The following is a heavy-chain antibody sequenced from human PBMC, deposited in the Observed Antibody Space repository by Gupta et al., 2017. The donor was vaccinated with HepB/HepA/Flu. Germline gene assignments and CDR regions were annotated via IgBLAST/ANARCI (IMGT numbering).Heavy chain of an antibody. J-gene: IGHJ4*02. D-gene: IGHD7-27*01. CDR1: GYNFNAYW. Sequence: EVQLVQSGAEVKKAGESLKISCKASGYNFNAYWIGWVRQMPGKGLEWMAIIYPGHSDIRYNPSLKGQVSISADKSNATAYLQWSALRASDSAMYYCMRRPSLAGAHTDYWGQGTLVTVSS. CDR3: MRRPSLAGAHTDY. V-gene: IGHV5-51*01. CDR2: IYPGHSDI.